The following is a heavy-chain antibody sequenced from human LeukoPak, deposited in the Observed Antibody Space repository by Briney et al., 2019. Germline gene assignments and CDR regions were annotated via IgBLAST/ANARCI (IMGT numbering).Heavy chain of an antibody. D-gene: IGHD3-9*01. V-gene: IGHV4-59*01. J-gene: IGHJ4*02. Sequence: SETLSLTCTVSGGSISSYYWSWIRQPPGKGLEWIGYISYSGSTNYNPSLKSRVTISVDTSKNQLSLRLSAVTAADTAVYYCAGSSLRYFDWLHYWGQGTLVTVSS. CDR3: AGSSLRYFDWLHY. CDR1: GGSISSYY. CDR2: ISYSGST.